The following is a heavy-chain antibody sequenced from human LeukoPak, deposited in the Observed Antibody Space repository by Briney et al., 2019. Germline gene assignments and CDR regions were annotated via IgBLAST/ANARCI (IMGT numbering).Heavy chain of an antibody. Sequence: PGGSLRLSCAASGFTFSDYYMSWIRQAPGKGLEWVSHISSSGSTIYYADSVKGRFTISRDNAKNSLYLQMNSLRAEDTAVYYCAKYLPEESLHWLSGDSPLYYYYYMDVWGKGTTVTVSS. J-gene: IGHJ6*03. V-gene: IGHV3-11*04. CDR3: AKYLPEESLHWLSGDSPLYYYYYMDV. CDR1: GFTFSDYY. D-gene: IGHD2-21*02. CDR2: ISSSGSTI.